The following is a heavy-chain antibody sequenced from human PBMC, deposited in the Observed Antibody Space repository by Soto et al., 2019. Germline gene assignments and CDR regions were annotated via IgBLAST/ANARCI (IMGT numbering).Heavy chain of an antibody. CDR2: FDPEDGET. D-gene: IGHD2-8*01. CDR3: ATRLYCTNGVCYTWNWFDP. V-gene: IGHV1-24*01. J-gene: IGHJ5*02. Sequence: GASVKVSCKVSGYTLTELSMHWVRQAPGKGLEWMGGFDPEDGETIYAQKFQGRVTMTEDTSTDTAYMELSSLRSEDTAVYYCATRLYCTNGVCYTWNWFDPWGQGXLVTVSS. CDR1: GYTLTELS.